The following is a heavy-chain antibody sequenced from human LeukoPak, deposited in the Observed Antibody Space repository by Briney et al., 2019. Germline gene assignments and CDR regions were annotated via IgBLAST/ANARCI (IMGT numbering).Heavy chain of an antibody. CDR3: ARGSYYYDSDQGFDY. CDR1: RYTFTAYY. CDR2: INPNSGGT. J-gene: IGHJ4*02. Sequence: ASVKVSCKASRYTFTAYYMHWVRQAPGQGLEWMGWINPNSGGTNYAQNFQGRVTMTRDTSISTAYMELSRLRSDDTAVYFCARGSYYYDSDQGFDYWGQGTLVTVSS. D-gene: IGHD3-10*01. V-gene: IGHV1-2*02.